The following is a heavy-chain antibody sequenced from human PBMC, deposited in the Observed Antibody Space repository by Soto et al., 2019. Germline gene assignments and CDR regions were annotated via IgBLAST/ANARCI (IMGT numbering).Heavy chain of an antibody. CDR2: IYYSGST. V-gene: IGHV4-59*01. J-gene: IGHJ4*02. CDR1: GGSISSYY. D-gene: IGHD6-13*01. Sequence: SVTCTVSGGSISSYYWSWIRQPPGKGLEWIGYIYYSGSTNYNPSLKSRVTISVDASKNQFSLKLSSVTAADTAVYYCAGRRATGYSSSWYYFDYWGQGTLVTVSS. CDR3: AGRRATGYSSSWYYFDY.